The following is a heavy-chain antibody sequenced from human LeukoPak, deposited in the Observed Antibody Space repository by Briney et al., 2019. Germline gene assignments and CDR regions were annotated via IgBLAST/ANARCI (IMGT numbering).Heavy chain of an antibody. J-gene: IGHJ4*02. CDR2: IYPGDSDT. V-gene: IGHV5-51*01. Sequence: GESLKISFKGSGXSFTSYWIGWVRQMPGKGLEWMGIIYPGDSDTRYSPSFQGQVTISADKSISTAYLQWSSLKASDTAMYYCARQGGPGEMATITFDYWGQGTLVTVSS. D-gene: IGHD5-24*01. CDR1: GXSFTSYW. CDR3: ARQGGPGEMATITFDY.